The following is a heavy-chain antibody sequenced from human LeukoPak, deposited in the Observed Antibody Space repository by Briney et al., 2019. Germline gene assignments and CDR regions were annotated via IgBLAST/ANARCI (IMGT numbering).Heavy chain of an antibody. Sequence: GGSLRLSCVASGFTFSTYWMHWVRQAPGKGPVWVSRINVDGVSTFYADSVKGRFTISRDNAKNTLYLQMNGLRADDTAVYFCAREVNWDYWYFDLWGRGTLLTVSS. D-gene: IGHD7-27*01. V-gene: IGHV3-74*01. J-gene: IGHJ2*01. CDR1: GFTFSTYW. CDR3: AREVNWDYWYFDL. CDR2: INVDGVST.